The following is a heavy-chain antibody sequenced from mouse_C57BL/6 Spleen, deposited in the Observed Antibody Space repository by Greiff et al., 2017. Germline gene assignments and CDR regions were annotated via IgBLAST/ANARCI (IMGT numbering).Heavy chain of an antibody. CDR2: INPNNGGT. J-gene: IGHJ4*01. V-gene: IGHV1-22*01. CDR1: GYTFTDYN. CDR3: ADYSNYYYAMDY. D-gene: IGHD2-5*01. Sequence: EVQLQQSGPELVKPGASVKMSCKASGYTFTDYNMHWVKQSHGKSLEWIGYINPNNGGTSYNQKFKGKATLTVNKFSSTAYMELRSLTSEDSAVYYCADYSNYYYAMDYWGQGTSVTVSS.